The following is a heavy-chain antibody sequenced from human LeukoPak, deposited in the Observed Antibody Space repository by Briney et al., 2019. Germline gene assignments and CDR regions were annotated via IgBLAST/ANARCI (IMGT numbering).Heavy chain of an antibody. CDR2: INHSGST. J-gene: IGHJ4*02. CDR3: TRGGLTFGGN. D-gene: IGHD3-10*01. CDR1: GGSFSGYY. V-gene: IGHV4-34*01. Sequence: SETLSLTCAVYGGSFSGYYWSWIRQPPGKGLEWIGEINHSGSTNYNPSLKSRVTISVDTSKNQFSLELSSVTAADTAVYYCTRGGLTFGGNWGQGILVTVSS.